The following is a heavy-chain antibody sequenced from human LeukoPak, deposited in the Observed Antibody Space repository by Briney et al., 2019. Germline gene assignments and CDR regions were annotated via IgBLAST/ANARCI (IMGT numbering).Heavy chain of an antibody. CDR1: GFTFSNYW. D-gene: IGHD4-11*01. J-gene: IGHJ4*02. V-gene: IGHV3-7*01. CDR3: ARSKDRSWPYDY. Sequence: TGGSLRLSCAASGFTFSNYWMAWVRQAPGKGLEWVANIKEDGSDKHYVDSVKGRFTISRDNADNTLYLQMSSLRDDDTAVYFCARSKDRSWPYDYCGQGALVTVSS. CDR2: IKEDGSDK.